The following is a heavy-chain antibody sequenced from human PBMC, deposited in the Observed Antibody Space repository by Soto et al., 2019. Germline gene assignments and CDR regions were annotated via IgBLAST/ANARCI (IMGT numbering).Heavy chain of an antibody. V-gene: IGHV3-7*01. CDR1: GFTFSSYW. CDR2: IKQDGSEK. Sequence: PGGSLRLSCAASGFTFSSYWMSWVRQAPGKGLEWVANIKQDGSEKYYVDSVKGRFTISRDNAKNSLYLQMNSLRAEDTAVYYCARDRSLRNYYYYMDVWGKGTTVTVSS. CDR3: ARDRSLRNYYYYMDV. J-gene: IGHJ6*03.